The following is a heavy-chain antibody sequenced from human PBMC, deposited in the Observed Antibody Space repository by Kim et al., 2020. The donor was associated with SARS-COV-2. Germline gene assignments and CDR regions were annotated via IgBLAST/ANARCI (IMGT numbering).Heavy chain of an antibody. D-gene: IGHD2-2*01. V-gene: IGHV4-39*07. CDR3: ARDSCSSTSCYDRDAFDI. CDR2: IYYSGST. Sequence: SETLSLTCTVSGGSISSSSYYWGWIRQPPGKGLEWIGSIYYSGSTYYNPSLKSRVTISVDTSKNQFSLKLSSVTAADTAVYYCARDSCSSTSCYDRDAFDIWGQGTMVTVSS. CDR1: GGSISSSSYY. J-gene: IGHJ3*02.